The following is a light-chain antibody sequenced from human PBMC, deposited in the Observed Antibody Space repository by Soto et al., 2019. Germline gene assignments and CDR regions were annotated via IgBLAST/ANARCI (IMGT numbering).Light chain of an antibody. CDR1: LPIRNY. J-gene: IGKJ4*01. CDR3: QKYNSAPLP. V-gene: IGKV1-27*01. Sequence: DIQMTQSPSSLSASVGDRVTITCRASLPIRNYLAGYQKKPWKIPNLLLYAASTLQAGVPSRFSGSGSGTDFTLTISRLQPEDVAAYYCQKYNSAPLPFGGGTKVDIK. CDR2: AAS.